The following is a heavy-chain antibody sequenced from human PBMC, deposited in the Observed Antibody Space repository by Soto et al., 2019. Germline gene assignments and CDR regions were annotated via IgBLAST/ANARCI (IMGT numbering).Heavy chain of an antibody. CDR3: ARGTYFDY. CDR1: GYTLTTYG. J-gene: IGHJ4*02. CDR2: ISADNDHT. Sequence: QVQLVQSGAEVKNPGASVKVSWKAAGYTLTTYGVSWVRQAPGQGLEWVGWISADNDHTNYAQKFQGRVTMTTDTSTSPAYMELRSLRSDATAVYYCARGTYFDYWGQGTLVTVSS. V-gene: IGHV1-18*01. D-gene: IGHD1-1*01.